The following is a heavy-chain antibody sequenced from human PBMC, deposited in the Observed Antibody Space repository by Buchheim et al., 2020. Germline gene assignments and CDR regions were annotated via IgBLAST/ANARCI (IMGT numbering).Heavy chain of an antibody. J-gene: IGHJ6*02. V-gene: IGHV3-74*01. Sequence: EVQLVESGGGLVQPGGSLRLSCAASGFTFSSYWMHWVRQAPGKGLVCVARINSDGRTTTYADSVKGRFTISGDNAMNTLYLQMNSLRAEDTAVYYCVTSGSYYYYAMDVWGQGTT. CDR1: GFTFSSYW. D-gene: IGHD3-22*01. CDR2: INSDGRTT. CDR3: VTSGSYYYYAMDV.